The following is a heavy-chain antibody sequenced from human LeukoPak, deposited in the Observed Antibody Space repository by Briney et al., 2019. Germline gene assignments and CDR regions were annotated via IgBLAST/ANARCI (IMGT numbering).Heavy chain of an antibody. J-gene: IGHJ5*02. CDR2: INHSGST. V-gene: IGHV4-34*01. Sequence: SETLSLTCAVYGGSFSGYYWSWIRQPPGKGLEWIGEINHSGSTNYNPSLKSRVTISVDTSKNQFSLKLSSVTAADTAVYYCARGRLWFGELSPWGQGTLVTVSS. CDR1: GGSFSGYY. D-gene: IGHD3-10*01. CDR3: ARGRLWFGELSP.